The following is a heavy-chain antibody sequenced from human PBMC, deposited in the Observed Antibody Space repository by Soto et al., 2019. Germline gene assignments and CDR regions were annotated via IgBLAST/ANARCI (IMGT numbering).Heavy chain of an antibody. J-gene: IGHJ5*02. CDR1: GYTFTSYG. D-gene: IGHD6-19*01. CDR3: ARDLAVAGTGGNWFDP. V-gene: IGHV1-18*04. CDR2: ISAYNGNT. Sequence: ASVKVSCKASGYTFTSYGISWVRQAPGQGLEWMGWISAYNGNTNYAQKLQGRVTMTTDTSTSTAYMELRSLRSDDTAVYYCARDLAVAGTGGNWFDPWGQGTLVTVSS.